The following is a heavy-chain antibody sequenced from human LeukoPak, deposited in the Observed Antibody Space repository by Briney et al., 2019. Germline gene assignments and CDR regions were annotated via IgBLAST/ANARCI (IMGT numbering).Heavy chain of an antibody. CDR2: INHSGST. CDR3: ARLYGDYALDY. CDR1: GGSFSGYF. J-gene: IGHJ4*02. D-gene: IGHD4-17*01. V-gene: IGHV4-34*01. Sequence: SETLSLTCAVFGGSFSGYFWTWIRQPPGKGLEWIGEINHSGSTNYNPSLKSRVTISVDTSKNQFSLKLTSVTAADTAMYYCARLYGDYALDYWGQGTLVSVSS.